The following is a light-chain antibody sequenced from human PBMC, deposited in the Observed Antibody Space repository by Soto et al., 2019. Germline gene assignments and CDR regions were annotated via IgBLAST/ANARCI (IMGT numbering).Light chain of an antibody. Sequence: EIVLTQSPDTLSLSPGERATLSCRASQNIRTYLAWYQQKPGQSPRLLVYDSANRAAGAPDRFSGSGSGIDITHTISSLAPDDSAVYVGQQRSDWSPLTFGGGTKVEIK. J-gene: IGKJ4*01. CDR3: QQRSDWSPLT. CDR2: DSA. CDR1: QNIRTY. V-gene: IGKV3-11*01.